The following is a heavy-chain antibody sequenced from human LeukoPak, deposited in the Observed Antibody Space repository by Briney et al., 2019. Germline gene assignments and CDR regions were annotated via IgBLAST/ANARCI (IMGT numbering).Heavy chain of an antibody. Sequence: PSQTLSLTCTVSGGSISSGGYYWSWIRQPPGKGLEWIGYIYHSGSTYYNPSLKSRVTISVGRSKNQFSLKLSSVTAADTAVYYCARGARRGAFDIWGQGTMVTVSS. CDR1: GGSISSGGYY. CDR3: ARGARRGAFDI. V-gene: IGHV4-30-2*01. CDR2: IYHSGST. D-gene: IGHD3-10*01. J-gene: IGHJ3*02.